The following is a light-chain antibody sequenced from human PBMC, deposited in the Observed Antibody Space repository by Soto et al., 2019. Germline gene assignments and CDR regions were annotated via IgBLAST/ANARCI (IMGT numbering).Light chain of an antibody. Sequence: DIQMTQSPSTLSASVGERVTITCRASQSVSNWLAWYQQKPGKAPKLLIYDVSSLESGVPSRCSGSGAGTEFILTISSLQHDHFATYYCQQYDSYSWTFDQGTKVEMK. CDR2: DVS. CDR1: QSVSNW. J-gene: IGKJ1*01. CDR3: QQYDSYSWT. V-gene: IGKV1-5*01.